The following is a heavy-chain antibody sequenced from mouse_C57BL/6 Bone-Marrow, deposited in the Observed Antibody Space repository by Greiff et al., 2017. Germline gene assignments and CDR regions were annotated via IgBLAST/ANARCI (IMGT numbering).Heavy chain of an antibody. Sequence: QVQLQQPGAELVRPGSSVKLSCKASGYTFTSYWMDWVKQRPGQGLEWIGNIYTSDSETHYNHKFKDKATLTVDKSSSTADMQLSSLPSEYSAVYYCARVEYYGSSYWYFDVWVTGTTVTVSS. CDR1: GYTFTSYW. J-gene: IGHJ1*03. CDR2: IYTSDSET. V-gene: IGHV1-61*01. CDR3: ARVEYYGSSYWYFDV. D-gene: IGHD1-1*01.